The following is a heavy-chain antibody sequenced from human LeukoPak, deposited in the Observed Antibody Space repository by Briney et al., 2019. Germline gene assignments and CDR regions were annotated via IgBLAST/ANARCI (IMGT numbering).Heavy chain of an antibody. CDR1: GFTFSSYE. V-gene: IGHV3-48*03. Sequence: PGGSLRLSCAASGFTFSSYEMNWVRQAPGKGLEWVSYISSSGSTIYYADSVKGRFTISRYNAKNSLYLQMNSLRAEDTAVYYCARDLYTYDYVWGSYREFDYWGQGTLVTVSS. CDR3: ARDLYTYDYVWGSYREFDY. J-gene: IGHJ4*02. D-gene: IGHD3-16*02. CDR2: ISSSGSTI.